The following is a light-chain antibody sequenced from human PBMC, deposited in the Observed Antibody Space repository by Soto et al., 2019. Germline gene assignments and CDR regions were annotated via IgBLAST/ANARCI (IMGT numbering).Light chain of an antibody. Sequence: EIVLTKSPGTLSLSPGERATLSCRASQSVSSSYLAWYQQKPGQAPRLLIYGASSRATGIPDRFSGSGSGTDFTLIISRLEPEDFAVYYCQQYGSSPLVTFGQGTRLEIK. CDR1: QSVSSSY. V-gene: IGKV3-20*01. J-gene: IGKJ5*01. CDR3: QQYGSSPLVT. CDR2: GAS.